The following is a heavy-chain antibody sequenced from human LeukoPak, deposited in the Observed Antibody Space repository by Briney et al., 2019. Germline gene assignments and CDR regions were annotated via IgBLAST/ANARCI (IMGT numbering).Heavy chain of an antibody. CDR1: GYSFTSYW. V-gene: IGHV5-51*01. D-gene: IGHD6-13*01. Sequence: GESLKISCKGSGYSFTSYWIGWVRQMPGKGLEWMGIIYPGDSDTRYSPSFQGQVTISADKSISTAYLQWSSLKASDTAMYYCARTSGIAAAGSLFSDYWGQGTLVTVSS. CDR3: ARTSGIAAAGSLFSDY. J-gene: IGHJ4*02. CDR2: IYPGDSDT.